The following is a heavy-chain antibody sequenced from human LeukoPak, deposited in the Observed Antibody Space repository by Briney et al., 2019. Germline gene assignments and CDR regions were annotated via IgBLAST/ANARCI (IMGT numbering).Heavy chain of an antibody. CDR3: ARRSSWSY. CDR1: GFTFSSYA. V-gene: IGHV4-34*01. CDR2: INHSGST. J-gene: IGHJ4*02. D-gene: IGHD6-13*01. Sequence: PGGSLRLSCAASGFTFSSYAMSWVRQPPGKGLEWIGEINHSGSTNYNPSLKSRVTISVDTSKNQFSLKLSSVTAADTAVYYCARRSSWSYWGQGTLVTVSS.